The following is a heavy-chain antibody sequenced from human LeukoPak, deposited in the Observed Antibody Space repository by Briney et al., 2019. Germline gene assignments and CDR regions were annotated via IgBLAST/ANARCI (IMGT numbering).Heavy chain of an antibody. CDR1: GGSISSGGYY. J-gene: IGHJ4*02. V-gene: IGHV4-30-2*01. Sequence: SETPSLTCTVSGGSISSGGYYWSWIRQPPGKGLEWIGYIYHSGSTYYNPSLKSRVTISVDRSKNQFSLKLSSVTAADTAVYYCARLNNYDFWSGYHGYDYWGQGALVTVSS. CDR3: ARLNNYDFWSGYHGYDY. CDR2: IYHSGST. D-gene: IGHD3-3*01.